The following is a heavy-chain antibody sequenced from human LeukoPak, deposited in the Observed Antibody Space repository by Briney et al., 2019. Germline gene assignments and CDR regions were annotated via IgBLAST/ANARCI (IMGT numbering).Heavy chain of an antibody. CDR1: GFTFSNHA. Sequence: GGSLRLSCAASGFTFSNHAMRWARLPPGKGLEWVSAISGSSTYYADSVKGRFTISRDNSQNTLYLQMNSLRAEDTAVYYCAKSPLEYCSSASCFLYFDSWGQGTLVTVSS. J-gene: IGHJ4*02. D-gene: IGHD2-15*01. CDR3: AKSPLEYCSSASCFLYFDS. V-gene: IGHV3-23*01. CDR2: ISGSST.